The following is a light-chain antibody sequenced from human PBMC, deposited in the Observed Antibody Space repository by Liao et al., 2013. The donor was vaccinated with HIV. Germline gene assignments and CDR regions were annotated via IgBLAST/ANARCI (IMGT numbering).Light chain of an antibody. CDR2: YDS. CDR1: NIGNKG. Sequence: SYELTQPPSVSVAPGKTARITCGGNNIGNKGVHWYQHKPGQAPVLVIYYDSDRPSGIPERFSGSNSGNTATLTISRVEAGDEADYYCQVWDPSSDHYVFGTGTKVTVL. J-gene: IGLJ1*01. CDR3: QVWDPSSDHYV. V-gene: IGLV3-21*04.